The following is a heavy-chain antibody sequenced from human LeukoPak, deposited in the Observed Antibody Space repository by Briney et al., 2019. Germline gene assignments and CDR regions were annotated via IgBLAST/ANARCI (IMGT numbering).Heavy chain of an antibody. V-gene: IGHV3-15*01. CDR3: TTDLYYGDVFDY. Sequence: KSGGSLRLSCAASGFSFSDAWMSWVRQAPGKGLEWVGRIKSKTDGGTTDYAAPVKGRFTISRDDSKNTLYLQMNSLKTEDTAVYYCTTDLYYGDVFDYWGQGTLVTVSS. CDR1: GFSFSDAW. D-gene: IGHD3-10*01. CDR2: IKSKTDGGTT. J-gene: IGHJ4*02.